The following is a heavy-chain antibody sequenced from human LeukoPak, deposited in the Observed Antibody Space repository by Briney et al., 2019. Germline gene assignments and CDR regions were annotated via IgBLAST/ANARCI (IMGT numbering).Heavy chain of an antibody. V-gene: IGHV3-23*01. J-gene: IGHJ5*02. CDR1: GFTFSSYA. D-gene: IGHD3-10*01. CDR2: ISGSGGST. CDR3: AKGAAGGSGSYYQKNWFDP. Sequence: TGGSLRLSCAASGFTFSSYAMSWVRQAPGKGLEWVSAISGSGGSTYYADSVKGRFTISRDNSKNTLYLQMNSLRAEDTAAYYCAKGAAGGSGSYYQKNWFDPWGQGTLVTVSS.